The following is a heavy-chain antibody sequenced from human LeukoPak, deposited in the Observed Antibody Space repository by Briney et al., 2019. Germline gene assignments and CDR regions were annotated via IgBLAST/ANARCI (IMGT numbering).Heavy chain of an antibody. CDR1: GYTFTGYY. Sequence: ASVKVSCKASGYTFTGYYMHWVRQAPGQGLEWMGWINPNSGGTNYAQKFQGRVTMTRDTSISTAYMELSRLRSDGTAVYYCARNEVATISAGYWGQGTLVTVSS. V-gene: IGHV1-2*02. CDR3: ARNEVATISAGY. J-gene: IGHJ4*02. D-gene: IGHD5-12*01. CDR2: INPNSGGT.